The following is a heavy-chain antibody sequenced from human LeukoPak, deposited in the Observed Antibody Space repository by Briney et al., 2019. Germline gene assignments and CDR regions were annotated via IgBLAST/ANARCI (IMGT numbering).Heavy chain of an antibody. CDR1: GFTFSSYS. V-gene: IGHV3-21*01. Sequence: GGSLRLSCAASGFTFSSYSMNWVGQAPGKGVEWVSSMSSSSSYIYYADSVKGRFTISRDNAKNSLYLQMNSLTAEDTAVYYCAREPSTHYYDFWSGPLGGMDVWGQGTTVTVSS. CDR2: MSSSSSYI. J-gene: IGHJ6*02. D-gene: IGHD3-3*01. CDR3: AREPSTHYYDFWSGPLGGMDV.